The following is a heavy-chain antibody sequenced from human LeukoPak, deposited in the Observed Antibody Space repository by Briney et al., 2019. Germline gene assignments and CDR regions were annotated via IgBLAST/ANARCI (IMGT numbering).Heavy chain of an antibody. CDR2: ISSSSSYI. Sequence: GGSLRLSCAASGFTFSSYSMNWVRQAPGKGLEWVSSISSSSSYIYYADSVKGRFTISRGDAKNSLYLQMNSLRAEDTAVYYCARELQQPHRRNYYYYYMDVWGKGTTVTVSS. V-gene: IGHV3-21*01. D-gene: IGHD6-13*01. CDR3: ARELQQPHRRNYYYYYMDV. J-gene: IGHJ6*03. CDR1: GFTFSSYS.